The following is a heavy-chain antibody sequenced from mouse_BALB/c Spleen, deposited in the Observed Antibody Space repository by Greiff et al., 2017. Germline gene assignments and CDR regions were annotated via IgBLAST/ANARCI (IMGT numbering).Heavy chain of an antibody. Sequence: EVKLMESGGGLVKPGGSLKLSCAASGFTFSSYTMSWVRQTPEKRLEWVATINSNGGSTYYPDSVKGRFTISRDNAKNTLYLQMSSLKSEDTAMYYCARDPPHYYGSLYFDYWGQGTTLTVSS. V-gene: IGHV5-6-3*01. J-gene: IGHJ2*01. CDR2: INSNGGST. CDR3: ARDPPHYYGSLYFDY. D-gene: IGHD1-1*01. CDR1: GFTFSSYT.